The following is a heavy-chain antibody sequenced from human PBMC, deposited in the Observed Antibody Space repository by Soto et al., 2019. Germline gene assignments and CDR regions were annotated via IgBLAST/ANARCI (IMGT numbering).Heavy chain of an antibody. CDR2: INHSGST. D-gene: IGHD2-21*02. Sequence: QVQLQQWGAGLLKPSETLSLTCAVYGGSFSGYYWSWIRQPPGKGLEWIGEINHSGSTNYNPSLKSRVTITVDPSKTQFALNLSSVTAAATAVYYCARGKPLVTFWYCYGMDVWGQGTTVTVSS. CDR3: ARGKPLVTFWYCYGMDV. V-gene: IGHV4-34*01. CDR1: GGSFSGYY. J-gene: IGHJ6*02.